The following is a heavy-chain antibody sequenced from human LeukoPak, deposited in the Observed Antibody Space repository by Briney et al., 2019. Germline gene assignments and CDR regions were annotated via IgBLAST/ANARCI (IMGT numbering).Heavy chain of an antibody. CDR2: INHSGST. V-gene: IGHV4-34*01. CDR1: GFTFSSYS. J-gene: IGHJ6*03. CDR3: ARHPRITMVRGVINHYYMDV. Sequence: GSLRLSCAASGFTFSSYSMNWVRQPPGKGLEWIGEINHSGSTNYNPSLKSRVTISVDTSKNQFSLELSSVTAADTAVYYCARHPRITMVRGVINHYYMDVWGKGTTVTISS. D-gene: IGHD3-10*01.